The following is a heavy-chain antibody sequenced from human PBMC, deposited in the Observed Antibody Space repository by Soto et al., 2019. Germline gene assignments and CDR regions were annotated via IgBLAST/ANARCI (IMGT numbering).Heavy chain of an antibody. J-gene: IGHJ4*02. CDR1: GFTFSSYD. CDR2: ITTAGDT. CDR3: ARVYGGNPDY. V-gene: IGHV3-13*01. D-gene: IGHD4-17*01. Sequence: PGGSLRLSCAASGFTFSSYDMHWVRQATGKGLEWVSGITTAGDTYYPGSVKGRFTISRENAKNSLYLQMNSLRAGDTAVYYCARVYGGNPDYWGQGTQVTVSS.